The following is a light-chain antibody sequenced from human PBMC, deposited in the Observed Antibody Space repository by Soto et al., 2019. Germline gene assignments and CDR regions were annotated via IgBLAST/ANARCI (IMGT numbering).Light chain of an antibody. CDR2: DAS. CDR1: QSVSSY. V-gene: IGKV3-11*01. CDR3: QQRSNWFLT. Sequence: EIVLTQSPATLSLSPGERATLSCRASQSVSSYLAWYQQKPGQAPRLLIYDASNRATGIPARFSGSGSGTDFTLTISSLEPEDFAVYYCQQRSNWFLTFGPGTKVDI. J-gene: IGKJ3*01.